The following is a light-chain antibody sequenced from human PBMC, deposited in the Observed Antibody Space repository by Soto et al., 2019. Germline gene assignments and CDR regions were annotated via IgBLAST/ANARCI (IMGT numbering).Light chain of an antibody. V-gene: IGKV3-11*01. CDR2: DTS. Sequence: ESVLKRNPVDLALAPRKRTTLSCRASQFLSSYLAWYQQKPGQPPRLLIYDTSNRATGIPAMFSGGRIGTDFAVSVCRLNRYAVVVCFLHRCYKVGQGTRLEIK. CDR3: HRCYK. J-gene: IGKJ5*01. CDR1: QFLSSY.